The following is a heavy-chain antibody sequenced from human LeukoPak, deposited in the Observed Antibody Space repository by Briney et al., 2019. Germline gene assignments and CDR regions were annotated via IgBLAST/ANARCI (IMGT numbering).Heavy chain of an antibody. CDR3: AKDIGRRSSSWYSSEYFQH. CDR2: ISWNSGSI. J-gene: IGHJ1*01. D-gene: IGHD6-13*01. V-gene: IGHV3-9*01. Sequence: SGGSLRLSCAASGFTFDDYAMHWVRQAPGKGLEWVSGISWNSGSIDYADSVKGRFTISRDNAKNSLYLQMNSLRNEDTALYYCAKDIGRRSSSWYSSEYFQHWGQGTLVTVSS. CDR1: GFTFDDYA.